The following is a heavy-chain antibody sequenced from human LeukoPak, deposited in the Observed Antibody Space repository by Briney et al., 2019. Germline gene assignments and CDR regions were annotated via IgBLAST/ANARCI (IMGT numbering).Heavy chain of an antibody. D-gene: IGHD6-13*01. J-gene: IGHJ3*02. CDR3: ASRVSGYSSSWQAFDI. CDR2: IYTSGST. CDR1: GGSISSYY. V-gene: IGHV4-4*07. Sequence: PSETLSLTCTVSGGSISSYYWSWIRQPAGKGLEWIGRIYTSGSTNYNPSLKSRVTISVDTSKNQFSLKLSSVTAADTAVYYCASRVSGYSSSWQAFDIWGQGTMVTVSS.